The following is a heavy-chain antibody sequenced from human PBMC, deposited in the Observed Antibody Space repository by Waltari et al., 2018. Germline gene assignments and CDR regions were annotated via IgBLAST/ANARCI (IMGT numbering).Heavy chain of an antibody. CDR3: AREFDSSGYYYRAA. CDR2: IDPSGTT. CDR1: GASISDYY. V-gene: IGHV4-4*07. Sequence: QVQLQESGPRLVKPSETLSLTCTVSGASISDYYWSWIRQPAGKGLEWIGRIDPSGTTNYNPSLKSRVTMSGDTSKNQFSLRLRSVTVADTTVYYCAREFDSSGYYYRAAWGQGALVTVSS. J-gene: IGHJ5*02. D-gene: IGHD3-22*01.